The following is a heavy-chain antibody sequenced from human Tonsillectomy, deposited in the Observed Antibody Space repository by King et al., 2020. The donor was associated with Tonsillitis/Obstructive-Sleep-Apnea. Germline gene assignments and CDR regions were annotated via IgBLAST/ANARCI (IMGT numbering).Heavy chain of an antibody. CDR1: GFTFSSYN. CDR3: ARDRRRKYNTPFDY. Sequence: VQLVESGGGLVKPGGSLRLSCAASGFTFSSYNMNWVRQAPGKGLEWVSSISSSSSYIYYADSVKGRFTISRDNAKNSLYLQMNSLRAEDTAVYYCARDRRRKYNTPFDYWGQGSLVSVSS. J-gene: IGHJ4*02. D-gene: IGHD1-14*01. V-gene: IGHV3-21*01. CDR2: ISSSSSYI.